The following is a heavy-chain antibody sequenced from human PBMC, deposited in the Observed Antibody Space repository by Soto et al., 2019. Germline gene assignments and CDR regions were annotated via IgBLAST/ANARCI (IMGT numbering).Heavy chain of an antibody. CDR1: GYTFSTYW. CDR3: ARLLAPAGEYNWFDP. V-gene: IGHV5-51*01. CDR2: IYPADSDT. J-gene: IGHJ5*02. Sequence: PGESLKISCKGSGYTFSTYWLGWVRQMPGKGPELIGIIYPADSDTRYSPSFQGQVTISVDKSIGTAYLQWRSLKASDTAMYYCARLLAPAGEYNWFDPWGQGTLVTVSS. D-gene: IGHD3-10*01.